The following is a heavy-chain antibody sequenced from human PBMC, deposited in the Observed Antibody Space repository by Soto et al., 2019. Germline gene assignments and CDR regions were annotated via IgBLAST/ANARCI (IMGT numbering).Heavy chain of an antibody. J-gene: IGHJ6*02. D-gene: IGHD2-2*02. CDR2: INHSGST. CDR1: GGSFSGYY. CDR3: ARVAYTEPSYYYYGMDV. V-gene: IGHV4-34*01. Sequence: NPSETLSLTCAVYGGSFSGYYWSWIRQPPGKGLEWIGEINHSGSTNYNPSLKSRVTISVDTSKNQLSLKLSSVTAADTAVYYCARVAYTEPSYYYYGMDVWGQGTTVTVYS.